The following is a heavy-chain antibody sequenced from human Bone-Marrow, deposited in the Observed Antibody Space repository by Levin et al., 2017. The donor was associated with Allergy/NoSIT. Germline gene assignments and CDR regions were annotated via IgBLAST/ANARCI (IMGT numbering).Heavy chain of an antibody. CDR1: GITFSSDA. Sequence: GGSLRLSCAVSGITFSSDAMSWVRQAPGKGLEWVSAISDSGGSTYYADSVKGRFTISRDNSKNTLYLQMNSPRAEDTAVYYCAKEQSTWYRFDPWGQGTLVTVSS. V-gene: IGHV3-23*01. CDR2: ISDSGGST. J-gene: IGHJ5*02. D-gene: IGHD6-13*01. CDR3: AKEQSTWYRFDP.